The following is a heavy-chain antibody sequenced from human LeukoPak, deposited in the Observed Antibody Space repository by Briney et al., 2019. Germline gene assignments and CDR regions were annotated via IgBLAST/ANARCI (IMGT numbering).Heavy chain of an antibody. J-gene: IGHJ4*02. D-gene: IGHD3-22*01. CDR1: CGSISSGSYY. CDR2: IYYSART. CDR3: ARAMPYYYDSSGYYGGYYFDY. V-gene: IGHV4-61*01. Sequence: SETRSLTCTVSCGSISSGSYYWSCIRQLPGKGLEWIGYIYYSARTNHTPSLKSRVTISVDTSKNQFSLKLSSVTAADTAVYYCARAMPYYYDSSGYYGGYYFDYWGQGTLVTVSS.